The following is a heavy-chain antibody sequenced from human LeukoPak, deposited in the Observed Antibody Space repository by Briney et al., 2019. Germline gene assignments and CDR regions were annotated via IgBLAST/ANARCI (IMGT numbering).Heavy chain of an antibody. CDR2: IYSGGST. Sequence: PGGSLRLSCAASRFTVSSNYMSWVRQAPGKGLEWVSVIYSGGSTYYADSVKGRFTISRDNSKNTLYLQMNSLRAEDTAVYYCARGRDCSNTSCYVDYWGQGTLVTVSS. D-gene: IGHD2-2*01. V-gene: IGHV3-66*01. CDR3: ARGRDCSNTSCYVDY. CDR1: RFTVSSNY. J-gene: IGHJ4*02.